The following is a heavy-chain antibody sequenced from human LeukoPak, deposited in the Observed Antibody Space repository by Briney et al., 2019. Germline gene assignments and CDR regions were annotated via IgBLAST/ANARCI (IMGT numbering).Heavy chain of an antibody. V-gene: IGHV1-8*03. Sequence: ASVKVSCKASGYTFTSYDISWVRQATGQGLEWMGWMNPNSGNTGYAQKFQGRVTITRNTSISTAYMELSSLRSEDTAVYYCARDAEDTAMASWPWGQGTLVTVSS. CDR1: GYTFTSYD. J-gene: IGHJ5*02. CDR2: MNPNSGNT. CDR3: ARDAEDTAMASWP. D-gene: IGHD5-18*01.